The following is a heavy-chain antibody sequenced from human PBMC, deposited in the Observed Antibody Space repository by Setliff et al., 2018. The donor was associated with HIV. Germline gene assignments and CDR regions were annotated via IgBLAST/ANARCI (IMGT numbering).Heavy chain of an antibody. V-gene: IGHV1-18*01. CDR3: ARKGQQLPIDN. D-gene: IGHD6-13*01. CDR2: ISPFNGNT. J-gene: IGHJ4*02. Sequence: GASVKVSCKASGYTISTYLIAWVRQAPGQGLEWMGWISPFNGNTHYAQKLQGRVTMTTDTSTTTAYMELRSLRSDDTAMYFCARKGQQLPIDNWGQGTLVTVSS. CDR1: GYTISTYL.